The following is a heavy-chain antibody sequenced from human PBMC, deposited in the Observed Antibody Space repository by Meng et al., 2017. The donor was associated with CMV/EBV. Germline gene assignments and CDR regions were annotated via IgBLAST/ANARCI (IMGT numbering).Heavy chain of an antibody. V-gene: IGHV3-21*01. D-gene: IGHD6-6*01. Sequence: GESLKISCAASGFTFSSYSMNWVRQAPGKGLEWVSSISSSSSYIYYADSVKARFTISRDNAKNSQYLQMNSLRAEDTAVYYCARGGGWSSSSDWGYYYYYGMDVWGQGTTVTVSS. J-gene: IGHJ6*02. CDR1: GFTFSSYS. CDR2: ISSSSSYI. CDR3: ARGGGWSSSSDWGYYYYYGMDV.